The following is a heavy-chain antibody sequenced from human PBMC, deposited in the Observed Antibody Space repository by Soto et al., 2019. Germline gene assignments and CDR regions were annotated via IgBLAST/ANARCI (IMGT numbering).Heavy chain of an antibody. J-gene: IGHJ4*02. D-gene: IGHD3-22*01. Sequence: GSALGVSCRASGFTFSSDDMRGVRQAPGKGLEWVAVIWYDGSNKYYADSVKGRFTISRDNSKNTLYLQMNSLRAEDTAVYYCAREAYASSCSFYFDDWGQVT. CDR1: GFTFSSDD. CDR2: IWYDGSNK. CDR3: AREAYASSCSFYFDD. V-gene: IGHV3-33*01.